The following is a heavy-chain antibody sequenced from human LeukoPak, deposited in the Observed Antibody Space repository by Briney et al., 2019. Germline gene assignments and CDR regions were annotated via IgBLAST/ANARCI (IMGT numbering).Heavy chain of an antibody. V-gene: IGHV1-18*01. J-gene: IGHJ5*02. CDR3: ARGETYYYDKSGINWFDP. Sequence: ASVKVSCKASGYTFTNFGISWVRQAPGQGLEWMGWITPYNGNTNYAQTLQGRVTMTTDTSTSTAYMELRSLRSDDTAVYYCARGETYYYDKSGINWFDPWGQGTPVTVSS. D-gene: IGHD3-22*01. CDR2: ITPYNGNT. CDR1: GYTFTNFG.